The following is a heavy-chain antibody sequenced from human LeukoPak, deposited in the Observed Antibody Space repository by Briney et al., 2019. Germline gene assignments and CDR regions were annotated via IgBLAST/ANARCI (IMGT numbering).Heavy chain of an antibody. CDR3: ARGYPYEMATITA. Sequence: ASVKVSCKASGGTFSSYAISWVRQAPGQGLEWMGGIIPIFGTANYAQKFQGRVTITTDESTSTAYMELSSLRSEDTAVYYCARGYPYEMATITAWGQGTLVTVSS. CDR1: GGTFSSYA. V-gene: IGHV1-69*05. CDR2: IIPIFGTA. J-gene: IGHJ5*02. D-gene: IGHD5-24*01.